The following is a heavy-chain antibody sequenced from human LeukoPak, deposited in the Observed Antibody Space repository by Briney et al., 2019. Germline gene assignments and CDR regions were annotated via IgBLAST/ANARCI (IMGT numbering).Heavy chain of an antibody. V-gene: IGHV4-34*01. Sequence: SETLSHTCAVYGGSFSGYYWSWIRQPPGKGLEWIGEINHSGSTNYNPSLKSRVTISVDTSKNQFSLKLSSVTAADTAVYYCARLYYYGSGSYSDAFDIWGQGTMVTVSS. J-gene: IGHJ3*02. D-gene: IGHD3-10*01. CDR1: GGSFSGYY. CDR3: ARLYYYGSGSYSDAFDI. CDR2: INHSGST.